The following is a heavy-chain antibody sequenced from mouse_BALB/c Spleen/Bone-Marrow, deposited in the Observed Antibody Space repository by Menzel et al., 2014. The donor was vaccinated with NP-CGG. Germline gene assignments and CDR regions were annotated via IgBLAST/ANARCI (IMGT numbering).Heavy chain of an antibody. Sequence: QVQLKESGAELAKPGASVKMSCKASGYTFTSYRMHWVKQRPGQGLEWIGYINPSTGYTEYNQKFKDKATLTADKSSSTAYMQLSSLTSEDSAVYYCARSYYDGGSFAYWGQGTLVTVSA. CDR2: INPSTGYT. D-gene: IGHD1-1*01. J-gene: IGHJ3*01. CDR3: ARSYYDGGSFAY. V-gene: IGHV1-4*01. CDR1: GYTFTSYR.